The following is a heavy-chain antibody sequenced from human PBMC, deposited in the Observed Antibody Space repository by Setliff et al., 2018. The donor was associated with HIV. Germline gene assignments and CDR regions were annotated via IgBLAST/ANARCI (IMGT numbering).Heavy chain of an antibody. Sequence: SSETLSLTCSVSGGSISNFYWSWIRQPPGKGLEWVGHIYSTGDTNYNPSLKSRVTLSADTSKNQLSLSLTSVTAADTAVYYCVNPSGAMGDFDSWGQGTLVTVSS. CDR1: GGSISNFY. J-gene: IGHJ4*02. CDR3: VNPSGAMGDFDS. D-gene: IGHD3-16*01. CDR2: IYSTGDT. V-gene: IGHV4-4*07.